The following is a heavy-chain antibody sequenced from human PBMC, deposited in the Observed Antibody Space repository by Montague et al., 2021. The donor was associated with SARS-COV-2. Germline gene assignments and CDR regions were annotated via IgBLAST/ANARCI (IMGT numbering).Heavy chain of an antibody. Sequence: SETLSLTCAVYGGSFSGYYWSWIRQPPGKGLEWIGEINHSGSTYXXPSLKSRVTISVDTSKNQFSLKLSSVTAADTAVYYCARVATMVRGVIPGYFDYWGQGILVAVPS. V-gene: IGHV4-34*01. CDR2: INHSGST. CDR3: ARVATMVRGVIPGYFDY. D-gene: IGHD3-10*01. J-gene: IGHJ4*02. CDR1: GGSFSGYY.